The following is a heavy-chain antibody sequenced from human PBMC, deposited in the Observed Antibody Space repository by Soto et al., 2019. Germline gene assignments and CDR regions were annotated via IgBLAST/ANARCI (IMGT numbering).Heavy chain of an antibody. CDR2: IIGSGDTT. V-gene: IGHV3-23*01. CDR3: AKHGGYSFGPGDYYGMDI. Sequence: GSLRLSCAASGFTFSNFAMNWFRQAPGKGLEWVSGIIGSGDTTYYADSVKGRFTISRDKSKTTLYLQMNSLRAEDTAIYYCAKHGGYSFGPGDYYGMDIWGQRTTVTVSS. D-gene: IGHD5-18*01. CDR1: GFTFSNFA. J-gene: IGHJ6*02.